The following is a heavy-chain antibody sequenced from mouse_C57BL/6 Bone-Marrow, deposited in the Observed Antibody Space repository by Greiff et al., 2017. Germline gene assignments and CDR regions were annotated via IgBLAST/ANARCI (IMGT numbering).Heavy chain of an antibody. CDR2: INPSTGGT. J-gene: IGHJ2*01. V-gene: IGHV1-42*01. CDR1: GYSFTGYY. D-gene: IGHD1-1*01. CDR3: ARDYYYSY. Sequence: QLQQSGPELVKPGASVKISCKASGYSFTGYYMNWVKQSPEKSLEWIGEINPSTGGTTYNQKFKAKATLTVDKSSSTAYMQLKSLTSEDSAVYYCARDYYYSYWGQGTTLTVSS.